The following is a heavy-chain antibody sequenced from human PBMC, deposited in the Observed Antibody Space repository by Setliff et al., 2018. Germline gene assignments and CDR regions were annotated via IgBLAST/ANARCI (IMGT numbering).Heavy chain of an antibody. CDR2: ISPSGGST. D-gene: IGHD6-25*01. J-gene: IGHJ3*02. CDR3: ARGGKATGYGGGGAFDI. CDR1: GYTSTTYY. Sequence: ASVKVSCKASGYTSTTYYFHWVRQAPGQGLEWMGIISPSGGSTSYAQKFQDRVTMTRDTSTSTVYMELSSLRSEDTAVYYCARGGKATGYGGGGAFDIWGQGTMVTVSS. V-gene: IGHV1-46*01.